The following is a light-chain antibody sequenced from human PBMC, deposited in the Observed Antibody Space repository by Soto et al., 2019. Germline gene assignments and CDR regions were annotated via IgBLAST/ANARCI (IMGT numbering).Light chain of an antibody. CDR2: GVS. V-gene: IGKV3-20*01. CDR1: ESVSSTS. CDR3: QQYDNSVWT. J-gene: IGKJ1*01. Sequence: EIVLTQSPGTLSLSPGERATLSCRASESVSSTSLAWYQQKPGQAPRLLMYGVSSRATGIPDRFSGSGSGTDFTLTINRLEPEDFAVYFRQQYDNSVWTFGQGTKVDIK.